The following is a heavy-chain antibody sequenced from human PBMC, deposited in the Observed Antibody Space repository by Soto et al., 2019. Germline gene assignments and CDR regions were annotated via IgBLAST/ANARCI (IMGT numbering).Heavy chain of an antibody. CDR3: AREGSYSAYNFAHGIRLWSFHF. D-gene: IGHD5-12*01. Sequence: PSETLSLTCTVSGGSINTFYWSWVRQPAGKGLEWIGRIFSSGSTSFNPSLESRVAMSVDTSKNHFSLNLSSVTAADMAVYYCAREGSYSAYNFAHGIRLWSFHFSGPGAMVTVYS. V-gene: IGHV4-4*07. CDR1: GGSINTFY. J-gene: IGHJ4*02. CDR2: IFSSGST.